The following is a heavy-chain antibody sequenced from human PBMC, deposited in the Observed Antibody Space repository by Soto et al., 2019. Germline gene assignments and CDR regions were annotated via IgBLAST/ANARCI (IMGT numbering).Heavy chain of an antibody. D-gene: IGHD3-3*01. V-gene: IGHV3-30-3*01. Sequence: QVQLVESGGGVVQPGRSLRLSCAASGFTFSSYAMHWVRQAPGKGLEWVAVISYDGSNKYYADSVKGRFTISRDNSKNTLYLQMNSVRAEDTAVYYCARELSFDSVVDVPYLEAFDIWGQGTMVTVSS. CDR2: ISYDGSNK. J-gene: IGHJ3*02. CDR3: ARELSFDSVVDVPYLEAFDI. CDR1: GFTFSSYA.